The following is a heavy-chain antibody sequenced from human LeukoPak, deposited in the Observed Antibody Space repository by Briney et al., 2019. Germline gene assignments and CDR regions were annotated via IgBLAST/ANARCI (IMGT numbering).Heavy chain of an antibody. V-gene: IGHV4-31*02. Sequence: LRLSCAASGFTFSSYAMSWVRQPPGRGLEWIGYIYHSGDTYYNPSLRSRVTISVDTSKTRFSLKVSSVTAADTALYYCARVAAATTNPRFDSWGPGTLVTVSS. CDR1: GFTFSSYA. D-gene: IGHD5-24*01. J-gene: IGHJ4*02. CDR2: IYHSGDT. CDR3: ARVAAATTNPRFDS.